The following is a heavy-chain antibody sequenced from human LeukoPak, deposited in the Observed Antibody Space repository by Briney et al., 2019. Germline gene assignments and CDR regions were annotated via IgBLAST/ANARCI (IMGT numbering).Heavy chain of an antibody. CDR3: ATPVGGDYGSGSYYNAYFDY. Sequence: SETLSLTCTVSGVSLTSGGYYWSWLRQHPGTGLEWIGYIYYSGSTFYNPSLKSRVTISVDTSKNQFSLKLSPVTAADTAVYYCATPVGGDYGSGSYYNAYFDYWGQGTLVTVSS. D-gene: IGHD3-10*01. V-gene: IGHV4-31*03. J-gene: IGHJ4*02. CDR1: GVSLTSGGYY. CDR2: IYYSGST.